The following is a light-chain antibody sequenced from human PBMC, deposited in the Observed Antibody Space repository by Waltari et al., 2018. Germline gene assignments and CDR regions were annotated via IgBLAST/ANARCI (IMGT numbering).Light chain of an antibody. J-gene: IGKJ5*01. CDR1: GSLLHSNGYNY. CDR3: MQARQTPLT. CDR2: LGS. V-gene: IGKV2-28*01. Sequence: DFVMTQSPLSLRVTPGKSASISCTSSGSLLHSNGYNYLDWYLQKPGQSPQLLIFLGSNRASGVPDRFSGSGSGRDFTLKISKIEAEDVGVYYCMQARQTPLTFGQGTRLEIK.